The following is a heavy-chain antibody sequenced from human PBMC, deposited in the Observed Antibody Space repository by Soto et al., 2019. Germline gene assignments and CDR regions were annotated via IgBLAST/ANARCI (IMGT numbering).Heavy chain of an antibody. V-gene: IGHV1-46*01. CDR3: ARDRDHYYDSSDSFDY. Sequence: ASVKVSCKASGYTFTSYYMHWVRQAPGQGLEWMGIINPSGGSTSYAQKFQGRVTMTRDTSTSTVYMELSSLRSEDTAVYYCARDRDHYYDSSDSFDYWGQGTLVTVS. CDR2: INPSGGST. CDR1: GYTFTSYY. D-gene: IGHD3-22*01. J-gene: IGHJ4*02.